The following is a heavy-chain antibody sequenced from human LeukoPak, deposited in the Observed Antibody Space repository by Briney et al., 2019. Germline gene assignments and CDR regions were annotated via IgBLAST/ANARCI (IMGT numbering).Heavy chain of an antibody. CDR1: GFTFNNYD. D-gene: IGHD4-17*01. CDR2: ISASSGST. Sequence: GGSLRLSCVVSGFTFNNYDMSWVRQTPGKGLEWVSGISASSGSTYYADSVKGRFTISRDNSKNTLYLQMNSLRAEDTAVYYCAKLHYGDWSYYMDVWGKGTTVTISS. J-gene: IGHJ6*03. CDR3: AKLHYGDWSYYMDV. V-gene: IGHV3-23*01.